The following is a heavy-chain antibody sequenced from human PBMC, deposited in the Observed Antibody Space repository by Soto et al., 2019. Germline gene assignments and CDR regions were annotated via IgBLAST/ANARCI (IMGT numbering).Heavy chain of an antibody. J-gene: IGHJ4*02. V-gene: IGHV2-5*02. D-gene: IGHD1-7*01. CDR1: GFSLTTSGVG. CDR2: IYWDDDK. CDR3: AHRLTLNSNWNYGRFDY. Sequence: QITLKESGHTLVKPTQTLTLTCTFSGFSLTTSGVGVGWIRQPPGKALEWLALIYWDDDKRYSPSLKSRLTITKDTSRNQVVLTMTNMDPVDTATYFCAHRLTLNSNWNYGRFDYWGQGTLVTVSS.